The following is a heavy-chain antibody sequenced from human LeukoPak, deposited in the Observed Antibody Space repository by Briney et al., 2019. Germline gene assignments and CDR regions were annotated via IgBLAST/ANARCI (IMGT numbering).Heavy chain of an antibody. CDR3: ARVNGDTIPFDP. CDR2: INHSGST. V-gene: IGHV4-39*07. D-gene: IGHD2-8*01. Sequence: SETLSLTCTVSGGSISSSSYYWGWIRQPPGKGLEWIGEINHSGSTNYNPSLKSRVTISVDTSKNQFSLKLSSVTAADTAVYYCARVNGDTIPFDPWGQGTLVTVSS. CDR1: GGSISSSSYY. J-gene: IGHJ5*02.